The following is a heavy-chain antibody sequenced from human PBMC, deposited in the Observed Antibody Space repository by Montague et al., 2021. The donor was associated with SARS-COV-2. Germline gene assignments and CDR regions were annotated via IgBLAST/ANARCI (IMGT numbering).Heavy chain of an antibody. CDR3: ARCAVVVITTCDAFDI. CDR2: ISAYNGNT. CDR1: GYTFTSYG. Sequence: SVKVSCKASGYTFTSYGISWVRQAPGHGLEWMGWISAYNGNTNYAQKLQGRVAMTTDTSTSTAYMELRSLRSDDTAVYYCARCAVVVITTCDAFDIWGQGTMVTVSS. V-gene: IGHV1-18*01. J-gene: IGHJ3*02. D-gene: IGHD3-22*01.